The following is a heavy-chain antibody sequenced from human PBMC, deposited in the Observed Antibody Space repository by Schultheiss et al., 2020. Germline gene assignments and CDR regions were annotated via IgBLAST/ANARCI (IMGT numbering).Heavy chain of an antibody. CDR3: ARVGATQGFDY. V-gene: IGHV1-46*01. CDR1: GYTFTSYY. J-gene: IGHJ4*02. Sequence: GGSLRLSCKASGYTFTSYYMHWVRQAPGQGLEWMGIINPSGGSTSYAQKFQGRVTMTRDTSTSTVYMELSSLRSEDTAVYYCARVGATQGFDYWGQGTLVTVSS. CDR2: INPSGGST. D-gene: IGHD1-26*01.